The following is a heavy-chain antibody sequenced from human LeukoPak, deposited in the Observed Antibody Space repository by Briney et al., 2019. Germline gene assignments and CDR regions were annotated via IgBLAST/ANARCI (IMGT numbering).Heavy chain of an antibody. V-gene: IGHV4-39*07. CDR3: ARDLGIAAGGWFDP. CDR1: GDSINSGNYY. J-gene: IGHJ5*02. D-gene: IGHD6-13*01. CDR2: VYHSGSA. Sequence: TSETLSLTCTVSGDSINSGNYYWGWIRQPPGKGLGWIGTVYHSGSAYYNPSLKSRVTISVDTSKNQFSLELNSVTAADTAVYYCARDLGIAAGGWFDPWGQGTLVTVSS.